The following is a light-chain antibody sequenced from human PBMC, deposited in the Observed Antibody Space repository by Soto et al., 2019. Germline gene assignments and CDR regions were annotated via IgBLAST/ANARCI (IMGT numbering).Light chain of an antibody. CDR1: SSNIGARYD. Sequence: QSVLTQPPSVSRAPGQRVTISCTGSSSNIGARYDVHWYQQLPGTAPKLLIYGNNNRPSGVPDRFSGSKSGTSASLAITGLQAEDEADYYCQSYDSSLSGSVFGGGTKVTVL. CDR3: QSYDSSLSGSV. CDR2: GNN. V-gene: IGLV1-40*01. J-gene: IGLJ2*01.